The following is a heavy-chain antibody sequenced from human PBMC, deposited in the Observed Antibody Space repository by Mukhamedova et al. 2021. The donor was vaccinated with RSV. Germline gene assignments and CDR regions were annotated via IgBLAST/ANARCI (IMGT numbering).Heavy chain of an antibody. CDR3: ARERYCSSTSCYDAFDI. V-gene: IGHV4-34*01. CDR2: INHSGST. Sequence: GKGLEWIGEINHSGSTNYNPSLMSRVTISVDTSKNQFSLKLSSVTAADTAVYYCARERYCSSTSCYDAFDIWGQGTMVTVSS. D-gene: IGHD2-2*01. J-gene: IGHJ3*02.